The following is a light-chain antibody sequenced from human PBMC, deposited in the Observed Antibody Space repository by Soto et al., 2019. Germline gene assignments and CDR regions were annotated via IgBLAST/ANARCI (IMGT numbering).Light chain of an antibody. Sequence: QSALTQPASVSGSPGQSITISCTGTSSDVGGYNRVSWYQQCPGKAPKLVIFEVSNRPSGVSSRFSGSKSGNTASLTISGLQAEDEADYYCNSYMSTYTWVFGGGTKLTVL. CDR2: EVS. V-gene: IGLV2-14*01. CDR1: SSDVGGYNR. J-gene: IGLJ3*02. CDR3: NSYMSTYTWV.